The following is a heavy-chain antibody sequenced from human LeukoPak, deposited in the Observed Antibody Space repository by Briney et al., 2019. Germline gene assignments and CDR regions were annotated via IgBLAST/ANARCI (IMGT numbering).Heavy chain of an antibody. CDR1: GFTFTDYA. CDR3: ATDRERDPSVYYLV. V-gene: IGHV3-23*01. D-gene: IGHD3-22*01. CDR2: ISNNGGET. J-gene: IGHJ4*02. Sequence: GGSLRLSCAASGFTFTDYAMSWVRQAPEKGLEWISTISNNGGETYYADSVKGRFAISRDNSKNTLFLQMNSLRAEDSAVYYCATDRERDPSVYYLVGGQGTLITVSS.